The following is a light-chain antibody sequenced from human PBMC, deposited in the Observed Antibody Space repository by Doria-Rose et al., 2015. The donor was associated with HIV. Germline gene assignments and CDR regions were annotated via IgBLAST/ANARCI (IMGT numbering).Light chain of an antibody. J-gene: IGKJ1*01. CDR2: DGS. CDR3: HQYGTSWT. V-gene: IGKV3-20*01. Sequence: EIVMTKSPGTLSLSPGERATLSCRASQSFSSTYLAWYQQKPGQAPSLLIYDGSTSATGIPDRFSASGSGTDFTLTINRLEPEDFALYYCHQYGTSWTFGQGTKVEI. CDR1: QSFSSTY.